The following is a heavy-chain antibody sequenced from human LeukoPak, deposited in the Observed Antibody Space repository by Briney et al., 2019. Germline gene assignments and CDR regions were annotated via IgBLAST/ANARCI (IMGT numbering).Heavy chain of an antibody. CDR3: AREVVVPAAHAFDI. J-gene: IGHJ3*02. Sequence: SETLSLTCTVSGGSISSGDYYWGWIRQPPGKGLEWIGYIYYSGSTYYNPSLKSRVTISVDTSKNQFSLKLSSVTAADTAVYYCAREVVVPAAHAFDIWGQGTMVTVS. D-gene: IGHD2-2*01. V-gene: IGHV4-30-4*08. CDR2: IYYSGST. CDR1: GGSISSGDYY.